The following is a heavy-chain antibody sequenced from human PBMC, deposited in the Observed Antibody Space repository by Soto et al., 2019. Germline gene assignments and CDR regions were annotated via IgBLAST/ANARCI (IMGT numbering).Heavy chain of an antibody. V-gene: IGHV4-59*01. J-gene: IGHJ4*02. CDR3: AREGNGITFGGVIVPAPFDY. CDR2: IYYSGST. CDR1: GGSISSYY. Sequence: SETLSLTCTVSGGSISSYYWSWIRQPPGKGLEWIGYIYYSGSTNYNPSLKSRVTISVDTSKNQFSLKLSSVTAADTAVYYCAREGNGITFGGVIVPAPFDYWGQGTLVTVS. D-gene: IGHD3-16*02.